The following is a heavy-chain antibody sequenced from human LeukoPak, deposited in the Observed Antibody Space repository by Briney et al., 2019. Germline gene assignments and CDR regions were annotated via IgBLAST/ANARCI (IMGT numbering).Heavy chain of an antibody. V-gene: IGHV4-4*02. CDR1: AGSFSSTNW. CDR2: VHLDGRT. Sequence: SETLSLTCGVSAGSFSSTNWWSWIRQPPGKGLEWIGEVHLDGRTNFNPSLKSRLTMSVALSENHVSLKLTSVTAADTAVYYCAREGGFYRPLDYSGQGTLVTVSS. D-gene: IGHD6-25*01. J-gene: IGHJ4*02. CDR3: AREGGFYRPLDY.